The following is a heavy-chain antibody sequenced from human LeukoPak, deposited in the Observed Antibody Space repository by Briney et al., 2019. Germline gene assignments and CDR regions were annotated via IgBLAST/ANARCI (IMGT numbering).Heavy chain of an antibody. D-gene: IGHD4-11*01. V-gene: IGHV5-51*01. Sequence: GESLKISCKGSGYTFTNYWIGWVRQMPGRGLEWMGIIYPGDSDTRYSPSFQGQVTISADKSISTAFLQWSSLKASDIGIYYCARGNAKAAVTTFDFWGPGTLVTVSS. CDR2: IYPGDSDT. CDR3: ARGNAKAAVTTFDF. CDR1: GYTFTNYW. J-gene: IGHJ5*01.